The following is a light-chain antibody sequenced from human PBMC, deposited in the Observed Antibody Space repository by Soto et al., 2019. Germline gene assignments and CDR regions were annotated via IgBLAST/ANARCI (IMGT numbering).Light chain of an antibody. CDR1: TSDIGGYKY. CDR3: CSYARTTHG. Sequence: QSALTQPPSVSGSPVQSVTISCTGTTSDIGGYKYVSWYQQRPGKAPKLMIFDVTKRPSGVPDRFSGSTSGNTASLTISGLQAVDEAIYYCCSYARTTHGFGTGTNLTVL. V-gene: IGLV2-11*01. CDR2: DVT. J-gene: IGLJ1*01.